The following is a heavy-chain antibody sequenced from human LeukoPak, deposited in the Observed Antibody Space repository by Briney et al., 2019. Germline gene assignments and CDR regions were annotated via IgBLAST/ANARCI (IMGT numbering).Heavy chain of an antibody. V-gene: IGHV4-61*02. D-gene: IGHD3-10*01. Sequence: SETLSLTCTVSGGSISSGSYYWSWIRQPAGKGLEWIGRIYTSGSTNYNPSLKSRVTISVDTSKNQFSLKLSSVTAADTAVYYCARDNTYYYGSGSSDPWGQGTLVTVSS. J-gene: IGHJ5*02. CDR1: GGSISSGSYY. CDR2: IYTSGST. CDR3: ARDNTYYYGSGSSDP.